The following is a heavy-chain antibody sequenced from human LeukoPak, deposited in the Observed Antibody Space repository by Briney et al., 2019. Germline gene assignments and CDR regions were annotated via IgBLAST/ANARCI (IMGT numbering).Heavy chain of an antibody. Sequence: GGSLRLSCAASGFTFSNNWMHWVRQAPGKGLEWVSRINSDGSSTSYADSVKGRFTISRDNAKNSLYLQMNSLRAEDTAVYYCARDYCSGGSCYSRWFDPWGQGTLVTVSS. D-gene: IGHD2-15*01. CDR1: GFTFSNNW. CDR3: ARDYCSGGSCYSRWFDP. J-gene: IGHJ5*02. V-gene: IGHV3-74*01. CDR2: INSDGSST.